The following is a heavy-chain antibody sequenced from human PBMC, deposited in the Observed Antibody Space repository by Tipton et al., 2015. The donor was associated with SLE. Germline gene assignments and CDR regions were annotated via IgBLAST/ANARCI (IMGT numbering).Heavy chain of an antibody. CDR2: IRPDGSHG. D-gene: IGHD3-16*01. Sequence: SLRLSCAASGFSLSGYGMHWVRQAPGKGLEWLTFIRPDGSHGSYGDSVKGRFTISRDTSKNTLFLQMKSLRVDDTGVYYCAKDFTNYGMDVWGQGTTVTVSS. J-gene: IGHJ6*02. CDR1: GFSLSGYG. V-gene: IGHV3-30*02. CDR3: AKDFTNYGMDV.